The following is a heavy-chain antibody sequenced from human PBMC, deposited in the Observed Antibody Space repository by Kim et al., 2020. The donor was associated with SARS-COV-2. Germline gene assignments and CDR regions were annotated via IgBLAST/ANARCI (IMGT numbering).Heavy chain of an antibody. J-gene: IGHJ6*01. CDR3: ARGSSSWYYYYYGMDV. CDR2: IYYSGST. V-gene: IGHV4-39*07. Sequence: SETLSLTCTVSGGSISSSSYYWGWIRQPPGKGLEWIGSIYYSGSTYYNPSLKSRVTISVDTSKNQFSLKLSSVTAADTAVYYCARGSSSWYYYYYGMDV. D-gene: IGHD6-13*01. CDR1: GGSISSSSYY.